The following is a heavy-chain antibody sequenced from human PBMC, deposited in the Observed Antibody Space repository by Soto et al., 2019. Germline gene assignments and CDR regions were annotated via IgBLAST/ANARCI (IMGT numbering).Heavy chain of an antibody. J-gene: IGHJ4*02. CDR3: AKATGDIVVVVAATLSLFSF. D-gene: IGHD2-15*01. CDR1: GFTFSSYA. CDR2: ISGSGGST. Sequence: ESVGGLVQPGGSLRLSCAASGFTFSSYAMSWVRQAPGKGLEWVSAISGSGGSTYYADSVKGRFTISRDNSKNTLYLQMNSLRAEDTAVYYCAKATGDIVVVVAATLSLFSFWGQGTLVTVSS. V-gene: IGHV3-23*01.